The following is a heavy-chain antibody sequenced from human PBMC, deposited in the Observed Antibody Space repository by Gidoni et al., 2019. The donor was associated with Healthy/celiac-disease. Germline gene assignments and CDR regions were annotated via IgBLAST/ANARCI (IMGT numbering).Heavy chain of an antibody. V-gene: IGHV4-34*01. CDR3: ARGHIVVVTAIRYYYYGMDV. Sequence: QVQLQQWGAGLLKPSETLSLTCAVYGGSFSGYYWSWIRQPPGKGLEWIGEINHSGSTNYNPSLKSRVTISVDTSKNQFSLKLSSVTAADTAVYYCARGHIVVVTAIRYYYYGMDVWGQGTTVTVSS. CDR1: GGSFSGYY. CDR2: INHSGST. D-gene: IGHD2-21*02. J-gene: IGHJ6*02.